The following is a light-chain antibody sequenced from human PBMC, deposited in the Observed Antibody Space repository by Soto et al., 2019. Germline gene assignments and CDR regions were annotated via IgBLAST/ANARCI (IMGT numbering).Light chain of an antibody. CDR1: QSISSY. V-gene: IGKV1-39*01. Sequence: DIPMTQSPSSLSASVGDRVTITCRASQSISSYLNWYQQKPGKAPKLLIYAASSLQSGVPSRFSGSGSGTDFTLSISSLQPEDFATYYCQHTYITPNTFGQGTRLEIK. CDR2: AAS. J-gene: IGKJ5*01. CDR3: QHTYITPNT.